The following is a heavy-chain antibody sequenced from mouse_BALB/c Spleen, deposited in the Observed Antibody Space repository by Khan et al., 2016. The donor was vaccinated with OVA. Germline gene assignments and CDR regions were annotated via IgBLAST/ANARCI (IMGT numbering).Heavy chain of an antibody. D-gene: IGHD1-1*01. CDR3: TRDRNYYGSSFYFDY. V-gene: IGHV5-6-4*01. CDR1: GFTFSSYS. Sequence: EVELVESGGGLVKPGGSLRLSCAASGFTFSSYSMSWVRQTPEKRLEWVATITSGGSYTYYPDSVQGRFTISRVNAKNTLYLQRSSLKSEDTAIYYCTRDRNYYGSSFYFDYWGQGTTLTVSS. J-gene: IGHJ2*01. CDR2: ITSGGSYT.